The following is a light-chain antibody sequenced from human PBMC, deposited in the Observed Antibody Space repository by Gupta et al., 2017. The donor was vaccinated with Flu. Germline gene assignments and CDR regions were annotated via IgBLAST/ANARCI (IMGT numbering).Light chain of an antibody. CDR1: QGISSY. V-gene: IGKV1-9*01. CDR2: AAS. J-gene: IGKJ4*01. Sequence: DIQLTQSPSFLSASVGDRVTITCRASQGISSYLAWYQQKPGKAPKLLIYAASTLQSGVPSRFSGSGSGTEFTLTIRSLKPEDFATYDCQQFNSEPLTFGGGTKMEIK. CDR3: QQFNSEPLT.